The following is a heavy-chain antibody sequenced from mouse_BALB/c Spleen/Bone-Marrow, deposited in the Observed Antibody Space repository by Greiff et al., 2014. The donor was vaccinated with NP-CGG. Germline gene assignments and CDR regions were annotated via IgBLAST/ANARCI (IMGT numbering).Heavy chain of an antibody. D-gene: IGHD2-4*01. J-gene: IGHJ4*01. Sequence: QVQLKQSGAELVRPGSSVKISCKASGYVFSSYWMNWVKQRPGQGLEWIGQIFPGDGDTNYNGQFKGKATLTADRSSSTAFMQLSSLTSEDSAVYFCARGDFDHDFTMDYWGQGTSVTVSS. CDR2: IFPGDGDT. CDR1: GYVFSSYW. V-gene: IGHV1-80*01. CDR3: ARGDFDHDFTMDY.